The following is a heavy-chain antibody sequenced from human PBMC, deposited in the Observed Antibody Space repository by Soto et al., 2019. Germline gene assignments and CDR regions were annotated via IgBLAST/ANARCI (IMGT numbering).Heavy chain of an antibody. CDR2: INHSGST. CDR3: ARVRITMVRGVIITPYYMDV. Sequence: PSETLSLTCAVYGGSFSGYDWSWIRQPPGKGLEWIGEINHSGSTNYNPSLKSRVTISVDTSKNQFSLKLSSVTAADTAVYYCARVRITMVRGVIITPYYMDVWGKGTTVTVSS. CDR1: GGSFSGYD. J-gene: IGHJ6*03. V-gene: IGHV4-34*01. D-gene: IGHD3-10*01.